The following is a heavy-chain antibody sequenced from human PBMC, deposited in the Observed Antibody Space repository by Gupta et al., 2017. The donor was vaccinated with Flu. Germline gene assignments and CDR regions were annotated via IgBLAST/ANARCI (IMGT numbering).Heavy chain of an antibody. CDR1: GASLHRPTSF. J-gene: IGHJ3*01. CDR3: ARCAEVVGAYHDAFDV. CDR2: IYSSGDS. Sequence: QLQLQESGPGLMRPSETLSLTCVVSGASLHRPTSFWSWVRQPPGKGLKFLGGIYSSGDSHSRPSLGSRITRSVDTSKSQFSLRLGSVTATDTAVYFCARCAEVVGAYHDAFDVWGQGTMVAVSS. D-gene: IGHD1-26*01. V-gene: IGHV4-39*01.